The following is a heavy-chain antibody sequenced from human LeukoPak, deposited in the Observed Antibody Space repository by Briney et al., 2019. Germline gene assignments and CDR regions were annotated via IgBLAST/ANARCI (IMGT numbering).Heavy chain of an antibody. V-gene: IGHV3-33*08. CDR1: GFTFSSYA. J-gene: IGHJ6*03. D-gene: IGHD6-19*01. CDR2: IWYDGSKK. Sequence: GRSLRLSCAASGFTFSSYAMHWVRQAPGKGLEWVAVIWYDGSKKYYADSVKGRFTISRDNSKNTLDLQMNSLRAEDRAVYYCARGYSSGYYYYMDVWGKGTTVTVSS. CDR3: ARGYSSGYYYYMDV.